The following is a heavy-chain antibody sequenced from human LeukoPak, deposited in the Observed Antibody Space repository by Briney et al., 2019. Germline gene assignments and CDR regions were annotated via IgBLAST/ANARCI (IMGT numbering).Heavy chain of an antibody. CDR3: ARDLPAAIPDAFDI. D-gene: IGHD2-2*01. Sequence: GGSLRLSCAASGFTFSSYSMNWVRQAPGKGLEWASYIRSSSSTIYYADSVKGRFTISRDNAKNSLYLQMNSLRDEDTAVYYCARDLPAAIPDAFDIWGQGTTVTVSS. V-gene: IGHV3-48*02. CDR2: IRSSSSTI. CDR1: GFTFSSYS. J-gene: IGHJ3*02.